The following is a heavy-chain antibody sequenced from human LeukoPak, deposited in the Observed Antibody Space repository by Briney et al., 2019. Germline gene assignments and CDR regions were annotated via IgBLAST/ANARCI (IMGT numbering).Heavy chain of an antibody. Sequence: ASVKVSCKASGYTFTSYDINWVRQATGQGLEWMGWMNPNSGNTGYAQKFQGRVTMTRNTSISTAYKELSSLRSEDTAVYYCARLEPFYDSSGYYSDYWGQGTLVTVSS. D-gene: IGHD3-22*01. CDR2: MNPNSGNT. J-gene: IGHJ4*02. V-gene: IGHV1-8*01. CDR1: GYTFTSYD. CDR3: ARLEPFYDSSGYYSDY.